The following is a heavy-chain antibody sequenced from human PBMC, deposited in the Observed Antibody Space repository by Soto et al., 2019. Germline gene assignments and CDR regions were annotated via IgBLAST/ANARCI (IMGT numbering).Heavy chain of an antibody. CDR2: ISGSGGST. CDR1: GFTFSGYA. Sequence: EVQLLESGGGLVQPGGSLRLSCAASGFTFSGYAMSWVRQAPGKGLEWVSAISGSGGSTYYADSVKGRFTISRDNSKNTLYLQMNSLRAEDTAVYYCAKGTAKGYCTNGVCYTYYFDYWGQGTLVTVSS. D-gene: IGHD2-8*01. J-gene: IGHJ4*02. V-gene: IGHV3-23*01. CDR3: AKGTAKGYCTNGVCYTYYFDY.